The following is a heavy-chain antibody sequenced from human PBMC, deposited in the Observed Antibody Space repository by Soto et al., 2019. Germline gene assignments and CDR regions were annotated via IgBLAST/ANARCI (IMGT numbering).Heavy chain of an antibody. J-gene: IGHJ3*02. Sequence: ESGGGVVQPGRSLRLSCAASGFTFSSYAMHWVRQAPGKGLEWVAVISYDGSNKYYADSVKGRFTISRDNSKNTLYLQMNSLRAEDTAVYYCARDTRVLLWFGELLSHDAFDIWGQGTMVTVSS. D-gene: IGHD3-10*01. CDR3: ARDTRVLLWFGELLSHDAFDI. CDR1: GFTFSSYA. V-gene: IGHV3-30-3*01. CDR2: ISYDGSNK.